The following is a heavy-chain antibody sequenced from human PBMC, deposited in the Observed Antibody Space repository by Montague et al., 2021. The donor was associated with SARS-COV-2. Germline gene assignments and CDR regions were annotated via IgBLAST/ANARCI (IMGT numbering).Heavy chain of an antibody. CDR3: ARSTFYSRGWWDYWYVDL. D-gene: IGHD6-19*01. CDR1: GGSISSYY. CDR2: FYTTGST. Sequence: SETLSLTCTVSGGSISSYYWSWIRQPAGKGLEWIGRFYTTGSTNYNPSLKSRVTMSVDTSKNQFSLKLSSVTAADTAVYYCARSTFYSRGWWDYWYVDLWGRGTMVTVSS. J-gene: IGHJ2*01. V-gene: IGHV4-4*07.